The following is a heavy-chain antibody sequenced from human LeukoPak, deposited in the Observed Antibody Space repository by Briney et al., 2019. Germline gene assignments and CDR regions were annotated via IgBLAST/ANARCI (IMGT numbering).Heavy chain of an antibody. V-gene: IGHV1-69*06. CDR3: ARHEGFCTETSCYKALDF. CDR1: GATFSNYA. Sequence: ASVKVSCKASGATFSNYAFTWVRQAPGQGLEWMGRVIPMFDTAEYAQKFQGRATITADKSTSTVYMELSSLRSGDTAIYYCARHEGFCTETSCYKALDFWGQGTLVTVST. CDR2: VIPMFDTA. J-gene: IGHJ4*02. D-gene: IGHD2-2*02.